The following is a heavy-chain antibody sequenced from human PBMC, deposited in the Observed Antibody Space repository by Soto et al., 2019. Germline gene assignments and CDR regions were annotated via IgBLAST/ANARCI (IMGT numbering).Heavy chain of an antibody. J-gene: IGHJ4*02. V-gene: IGHV4-59*08. CDR1: GDSISNYY. CDR2: IYYSGST. D-gene: IGHD3-9*01. CDR3: ARQANFDWFFDY. Sequence: QVQLQESGPGLVKPSETLSLTCTVSGDSISNYYWSWLRQPPGKGLEWIGYIYYSGSTNYNPSLTSRVTISVDTSKNQFSLKLSSVTAADTAVYYCARQANFDWFFDYWGQGTLVTVSS.